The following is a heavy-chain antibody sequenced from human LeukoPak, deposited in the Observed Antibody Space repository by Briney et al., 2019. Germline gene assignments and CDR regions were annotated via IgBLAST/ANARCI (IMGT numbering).Heavy chain of an antibody. CDR1: GDSMNNYY. Sequence: SETLSLTCTVSGDSMNNYYWSWIRQPAGKGLEWIGRIYTSGSTNYNPSLKSRVTISVDTSKNQFSLKLSSVTAADTAVYYCASLVYYGGYFQHWGQGTLVTVSS. CDR3: ASLVYYGGYFQH. J-gene: IGHJ1*01. V-gene: IGHV4-4*07. D-gene: IGHD3-22*01. CDR2: IYTSGST.